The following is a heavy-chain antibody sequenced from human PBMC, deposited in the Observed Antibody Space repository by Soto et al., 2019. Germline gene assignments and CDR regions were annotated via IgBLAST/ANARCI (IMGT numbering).Heavy chain of an antibody. CDR2: VYYAGTT. J-gene: IGHJ5*02. V-gene: IGHV4-59*08. CDR3: ARLGGYYQSLDT. Sequence: SETLSLTCTVSGGTINNYYWTWIRQPPGKGLEWIGYVYYAGTTSYNPSLKSRVTISVDTSKNQISLKLSSVTAADTAFYYCARLGGYYQSLDTWGQGTLVTVSS. D-gene: IGHD3-22*01. CDR1: GGTINNYY.